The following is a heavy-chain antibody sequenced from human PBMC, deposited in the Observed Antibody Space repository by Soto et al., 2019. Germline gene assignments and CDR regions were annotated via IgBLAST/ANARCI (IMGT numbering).Heavy chain of an antibody. J-gene: IGHJ6*02. Sequence: QVQLVESGGGVVQPGRSLRLSCAASGFSFSHYGMHWVRQAPGKGLEWVAVISYDGSNKYYADSVKGRFTISRDNSKNTLYLQMNSLRAEDTGVYYCAKDSVPYYYYAMDVWGQGTTVTVSS. CDR3: AKDSVPYYYYAMDV. CDR2: ISYDGSNK. D-gene: IGHD1-26*01. CDR1: GFSFSHYG. V-gene: IGHV3-30*18.